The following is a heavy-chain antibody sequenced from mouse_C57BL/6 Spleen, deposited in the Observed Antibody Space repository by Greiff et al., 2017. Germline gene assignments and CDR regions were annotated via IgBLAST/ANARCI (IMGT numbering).Heavy chain of an antibody. D-gene: IGHD2-1*01. Sequence: VQLQQSGPELVKPGASVKISCKASGYSFTDYNMNWVKQSNGKSLEWIGVINPNYGTTSYNQKFKGNATLTVDQSSSTAYMQLNSLTSEDSAVDYCARRGGNYVDWYVDVWGTGTTVTVSS. V-gene: IGHV1-39*01. CDR3: ARRGGNYVDWYVDV. CDR1: GYSFTDYN. CDR2: INPNYGTT. J-gene: IGHJ1*03.